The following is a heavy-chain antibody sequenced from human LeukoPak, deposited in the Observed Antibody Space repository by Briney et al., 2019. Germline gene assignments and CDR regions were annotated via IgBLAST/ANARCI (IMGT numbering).Heavy chain of an antibody. CDR1: GFTFDDYG. V-gene: IGHV3-48*03. CDR3: AELGITMIGGV. J-gene: IGHJ6*04. D-gene: IGHD3-10*02. CDR2: ISSSGSTI. Sequence: GGSLRLSCAASGFTFDDYGMNWVRQASGKGLEGVSYISSSGSTIYYADSVKGRFTISRDNAKNSLYLQTNSLRAEDTAVYYCAELGITMIGGVWGKGTTVTISS.